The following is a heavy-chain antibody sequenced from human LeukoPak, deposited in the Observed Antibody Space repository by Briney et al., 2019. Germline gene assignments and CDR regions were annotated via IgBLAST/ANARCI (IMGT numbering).Heavy chain of an antibody. J-gene: IGHJ4*02. D-gene: IGHD2-2*01. Sequence: PGGSLRLSCAASGITFSSYAMSWVRQAPGKGLEWVSSISYGAPTTYYADSVKGRFTISRDNSKNTLYLQMNSLRAEDTALYYCAKGGPRRTSTRYCWENDHWGQGTLVTVSS. CDR3: AKGGPRRTSTRYCWENDH. CDR1: GITFSSYA. CDR2: ISYGAPTT. V-gene: IGHV3-23*01.